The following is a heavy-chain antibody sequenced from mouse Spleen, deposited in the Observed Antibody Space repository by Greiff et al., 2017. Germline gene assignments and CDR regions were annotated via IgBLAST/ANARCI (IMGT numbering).Heavy chain of an antibody. CDR3: ARTWDGYSYFDY. CDR1: GYTFTSYG. D-gene: IGHD2-3*01. J-gene: IGHJ2*01. CDR2: IYPRSGNT. Sequence: VQLQQSGAELARPGASVKLSCKASGYTFTSYGISWVKQRTGQGLEWIGEIYPRSGNTYYNEKFKGKATLTADKSSSTAYMELSSLTSEDSAVYFCARTWDGYSYFDYWGQGTTLTVSS. V-gene: IGHV1-81*01.